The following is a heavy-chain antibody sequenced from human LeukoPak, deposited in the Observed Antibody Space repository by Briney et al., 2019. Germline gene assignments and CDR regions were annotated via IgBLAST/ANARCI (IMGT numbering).Heavy chain of an antibody. J-gene: IGHJ4*02. V-gene: IGHV3-43*01. Sequence: GGSLRLSCAVSGFDFGDYTMHWVRQPPGKGLEWVSLISWKSGSIKYTESVKGRFTISRDNSKNSLYLQMSSLRTEDTALYYCARDIYDSGDFRGDFWGQGTLVTVSS. CDR1: GFDFGDYT. CDR2: ISWKSGSI. D-gene: IGHD3-22*01. CDR3: ARDIYDSGDFRGDF.